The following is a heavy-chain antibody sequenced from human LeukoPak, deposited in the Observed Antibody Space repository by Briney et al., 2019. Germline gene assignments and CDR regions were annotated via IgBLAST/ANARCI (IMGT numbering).Heavy chain of an antibody. Sequence: GRSLRLSCAASGFTFSSYGMHWVRQAPGKGLEWVAVISYDGSNKYYADSVKGRFTISRDNSKNTLYLQMNSLRAEDTAVYYCAKSIVVVPAALIDYWGQGTLVTVSS. V-gene: IGHV3-30*18. CDR3: AKSIVVVPAALIDY. D-gene: IGHD2-2*01. CDR2: ISYDGSNK. CDR1: GFTFSSYG. J-gene: IGHJ4*02.